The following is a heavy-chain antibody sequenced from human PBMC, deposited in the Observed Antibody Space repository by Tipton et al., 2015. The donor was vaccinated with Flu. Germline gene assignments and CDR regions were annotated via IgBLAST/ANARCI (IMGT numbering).Heavy chain of an antibody. CDR2: IHHAGNA. CDR1: GDSIGSRYY. D-gene: IGHD4-23*01. V-gene: IGHV4-38-2*02. Sequence: TLSLTCSVSGDSIGSRYYWGWIRQPPGKGLEWIGNIHHAGNAYYNFSLKSRVTMSVDTSKNQFSLRLSSVTVADTAVYFCARGGDGYGGGFDIWGQGTMVTVSS. J-gene: IGHJ3*02. CDR3: ARGGDGYGGGFDI.